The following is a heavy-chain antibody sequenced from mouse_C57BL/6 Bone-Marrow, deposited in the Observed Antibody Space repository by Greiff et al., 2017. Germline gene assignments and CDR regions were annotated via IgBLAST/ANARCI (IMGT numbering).Heavy chain of an antibody. Sequence: QVQLQQSGAELARPGASVKLSCKASGYTFTSYGISWVKQRTGQGLEWIGEIYPRSGNTYYNEKFKGKATLTADKSSSTAYMELRSLTSEDSVVYFWARYDYDGKNGYYYAMDYWGQGTSVTVSS. V-gene: IGHV1-81*01. CDR1: GYTFTSYG. J-gene: IGHJ4*01. D-gene: IGHD2-4*01. CDR2: IYPRSGNT. CDR3: ARYDYDGKNGYYYAMDY.